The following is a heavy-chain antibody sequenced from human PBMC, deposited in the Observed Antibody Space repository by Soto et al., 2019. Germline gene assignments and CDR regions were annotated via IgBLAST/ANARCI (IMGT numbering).Heavy chain of an antibody. J-gene: IGHJ4*02. CDR3: AHSVVAGLGYYFDY. CDR1: GFSLSSTRVA. V-gene: IGHV2-5*02. CDR2: IYWDDDK. D-gene: IGHD6-19*01. Sequence: QITLKESGPTLVKPTQTLTLTCTFSGFSLSSTRVAVGWIRQPPGKALEWLALIYWDDDKRYSPFLKSRLTIXXXNXXNQVDLTMTNMDPVDTATYYCAHSVVAGLGYYFDYWGQGTLVTVSS.